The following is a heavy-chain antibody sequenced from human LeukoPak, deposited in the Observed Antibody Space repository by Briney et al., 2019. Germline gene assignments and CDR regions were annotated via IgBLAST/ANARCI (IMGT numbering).Heavy chain of an antibody. J-gene: IGHJ4*02. CDR2: IRYDGSNK. D-gene: IGHD3-22*01. Sequence: PGRSLRLSCAASGFTFSSYGMHWVRQAPGKGLEWVAFIRYDGSNKYYADSVKGRFTISRDNSKNTLYLQMNSLRAEDTAVYYCAKAGKVVVIVFDYWGQGTLVTVSS. CDR1: GFTFSSYG. V-gene: IGHV3-30*02. CDR3: AKAGKVVVIVFDY.